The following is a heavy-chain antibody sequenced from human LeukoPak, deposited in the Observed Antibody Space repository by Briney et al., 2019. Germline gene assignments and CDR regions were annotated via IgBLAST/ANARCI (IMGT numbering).Heavy chain of an antibody. D-gene: IGHD2-15*01. V-gene: IGHV3-66*01. CDR2: IYSGGST. CDR3: ARSLGYCSGGSCYSGAVYY. CDR1: GFTVSSNY. Sequence: GGSLRLSCAASGFTVSSNYMSWVRQAPGKGLEWVSVIYSGGSTYYADSVKGRFTISRDNSKNTLYLQMNSLRAEDTAVYYCARSLGYCSGGSCYSGAVYYWGQGTLVTVSS. J-gene: IGHJ4*02.